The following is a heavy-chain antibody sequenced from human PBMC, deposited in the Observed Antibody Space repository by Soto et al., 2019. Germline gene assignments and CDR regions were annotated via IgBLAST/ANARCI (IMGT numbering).Heavy chain of an antibody. J-gene: IGHJ6*03. CDR1: GFSLSTSGVG. Sequence: QITLKESGPTLVKPTQTLTLTCTFSGFSLSTSGVGVGWIRQPPGKALEWLALIYWDDDKRYSPSLKSRLTITKDTSKNQVVLTMTNMDPVDTATYYCARKAYYYGSGTCAADCYMDVWGKGTTVTVSS. CDR2: IYWDDDK. D-gene: IGHD3-10*01. CDR3: ARKAYYYGSGTCAADCYMDV. V-gene: IGHV2-5*02.